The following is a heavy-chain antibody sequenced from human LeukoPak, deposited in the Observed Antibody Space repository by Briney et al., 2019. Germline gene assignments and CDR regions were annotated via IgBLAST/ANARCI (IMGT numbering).Heavy chain of an antibody. D-gene: IGHD3-22*01. J-gene: IGHJ6*03. V-gene: IGHV4-59*11. Sequence: SETLSLTCTVSGGSISSHYWSWVRQPPGKGLEWFGDIYYSGSTNYNPSLKSRVTISVDTSKNQFSLKLSSVTAADTAVYYCARTYYYDSSGYNLYYYYYMDVWGKGTTVTVSS. CDR3: ARTYYYDSSGYNLYYYYYMDV. CDR2: IYYSGST. CDR1: GGSISSHY.